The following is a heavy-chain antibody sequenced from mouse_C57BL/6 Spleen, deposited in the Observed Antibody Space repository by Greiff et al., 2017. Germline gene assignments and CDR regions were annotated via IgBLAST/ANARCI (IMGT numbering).Heavy chain of an antibody. CDR3: ASYYPFAY. V-gene: IGHV5-17*01. J-gene: IGHJ3*01. D-gene: IGHD1-1*01. Sequence: EVKLVESGGGLVKPGGSLKLSCAASGFTFSDYGMHWVRQAPEKGLEWVAYISSGSSTIYYADTVKGRFTISRDNAKNTLFLQMTSLRSDDTAMYYCASYYPFAYWGQGTLVTVSA. CDR2: ISSGSSTI. CDR1: GFTFSDYG.